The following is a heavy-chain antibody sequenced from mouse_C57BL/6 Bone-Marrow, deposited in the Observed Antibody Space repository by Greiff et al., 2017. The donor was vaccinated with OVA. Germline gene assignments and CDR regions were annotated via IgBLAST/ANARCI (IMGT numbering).Heavy chain of an antibody. CDR3: ARRRDWAWFAY. D-gene: IGHD4-1*01. V-gene: IGHV1-64*01. CDR1: GYTFTSYW. Sequence: VQLQQPGAELVKPGASVKLSCKASGYTFTSYWMHWVKQRPGQGLEWIGMIHPNSGSTNYNEKFKSKATLTVDKSSSTAYMQLSSLTSEDSAVYYCARRRDWAWFAYWGQGTLVTVSA. J-gene: IGHJ3*01. CDR2: IHPNSGST.